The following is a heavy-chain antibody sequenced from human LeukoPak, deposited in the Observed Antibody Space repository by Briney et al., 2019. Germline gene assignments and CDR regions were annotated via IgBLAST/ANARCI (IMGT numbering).Heavy chain of an antibody. V-gene: IGHV4-31*03. Sequence: KPSQTLSLTCTVSGGSISSGGYYWSWIRQHPGKGLEWIGYIYYSGSTYYNPSLKSRVTISVDTSRNQFSPKLSSVTAADTAVYYCARAMVYATYFDYWGQGTLVTVSS. CDR2: IYYSGST. D-gene: IGHD2-8*01. J-gene: IGHJ4*02. CDR3: ARAMVYATYFDY. CDR1: GGSISSGGYY.